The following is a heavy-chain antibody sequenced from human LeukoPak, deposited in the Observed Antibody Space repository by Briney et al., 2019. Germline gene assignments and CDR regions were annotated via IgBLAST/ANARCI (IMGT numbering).Heavy chain of an antibody. D-gene: IGHD2-2*01. CDR1: GGSFSGYY. CDR2: INHSGST. J-gene: IGHJ5*02. Sequence: SETLSLICAVYGGSFSGYYWSWIRQPPGKGLEWIGEINHSGSTNYNPSLKSRVTISVDTSKNQFSLKLSSVTAADTAVYYCARGDALGYCSSTSCHYNWFDPWGQATLVTVSS. CDR3: ARGDALGYCSSTSCHYNWFDP. V-gene: IGHV4-34*01.